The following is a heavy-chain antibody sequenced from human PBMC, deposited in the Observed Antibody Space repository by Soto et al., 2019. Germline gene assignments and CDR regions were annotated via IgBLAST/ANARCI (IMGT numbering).Heavy chain of an antibody. D-gene: IGHD2-15*01. V-gene: IGHV1-18*01. CDR2: ISAYNGNT. J-gene: IGHJ4*02. CDR1: GYTFTSYG. Sequence: ASVKVSCKASGYTFTSYGISWVRQAPGQGLEWMGWISAYNGNTNYAQKLQGRVTMTTDTSTSTAYMELRSLRSDDTAVYYCARNPLHYIVVVVAATDPLLYFDYWGQGTLVTVSS. CDR3: ARNPLHYIVVVVAATDPLLYFDY.